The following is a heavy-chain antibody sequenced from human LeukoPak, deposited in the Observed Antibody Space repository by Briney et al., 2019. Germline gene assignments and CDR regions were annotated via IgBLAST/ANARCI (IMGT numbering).Heavy chain of an antibody. J-gene: IGHJ4*02. Sequence: VASVKVSCXASGYTFTGYYMHWVRQAPGQGLEWMGRINPNSGGTNYAQKFQGRVTMTRDTSISTAYMELSRLRSDDTAVYYCARWNRGRYFDWYFDYWGQGTLVTVSS. V-gene: IGHV1-2*06. CDR2: INPNSGGT. D-gene: IGHD3-9*01. CDR3: ARWNRGRYFDWYFDY. CDR1: GYTFTGYY.